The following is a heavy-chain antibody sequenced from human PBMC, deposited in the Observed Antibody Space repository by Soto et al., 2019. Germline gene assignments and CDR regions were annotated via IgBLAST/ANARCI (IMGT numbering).Heavy chain of an antibody. CDR1: GFSFSNFA. CDR2: ISGSGAST. CDR3: AIDRSYSSDWAVTPFDY. J-gene: IGHJ4*02. Sequence: PGGSLRLSCAVSGFSFSNFAMSWVRQAPGKGLEWVSYISGSGASTFYVESVKGRFTVSRDNSKNTLYLQMNTLRADDTAVYYCAIDRSYSSDWAVTPFDYWGQGTLVTVSS. V-gene: IGHV3-23*01. D-gene: IGHD6-19*01.